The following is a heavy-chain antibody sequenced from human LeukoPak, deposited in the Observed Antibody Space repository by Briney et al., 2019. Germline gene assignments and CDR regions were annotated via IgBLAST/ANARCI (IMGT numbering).Heavy chain of an antibody. CDR3: ARRVRTTSTSPPGGMDV. CDR2: IYPGDSDV. Sequence: GESLKISCKGSGYSFTTYWIDWVRQMPGKGLEWMGIIYPGDSDVRYSPSFQGQVTISADKSISTAYPQWSSLKASDTAIYYCARRVRTTSTSPPGGMDVRGQETTVTVSS. J-gene: IGHJ6*02. CDR1: GYSFTTYW. V-gene: IGHV5-51*01. D-gene: IGHD3-10*01.